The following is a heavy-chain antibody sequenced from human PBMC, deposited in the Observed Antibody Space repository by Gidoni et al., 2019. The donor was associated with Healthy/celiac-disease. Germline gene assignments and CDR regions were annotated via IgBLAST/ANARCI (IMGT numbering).Heavy chain of an antibody. Sequence: QVQLVQSGAEVKKPGASVKVSCKASGYTFTSYGISWVRQAPGQGLEWMGWISAYNGNTNYAQKLQGRVTMTTDTSTSTAYMELRSLRSDDTAVYYCARDFRRYLSSTYGELDYWGQGTLVTVSS. CDR2: ISAYNGNT. J-gene: IGHJ4*02. CDR3: ARDFRRYLSSTYGELDY. V-gene: IGHV1-18*04. D-gene: IGHD4-17*01. CDR1: GYTFTSYG.